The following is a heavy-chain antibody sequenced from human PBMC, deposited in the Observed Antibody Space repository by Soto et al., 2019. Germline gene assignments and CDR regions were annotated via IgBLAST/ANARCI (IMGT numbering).Heavy chain of an antibody. Sequence: QVQLVQSGAEMKKPGASVRVSCKASGYTFINYDFSWVRQAPGQGLGWMGWIRGHNRNTTYAQKFQGRVTVTTSTSTTTAHMELRSLRSCATAVYYCARDTAVAFAYWGEGALVTVSS. CDR2: IRGHNRNT. CDR3: ARDTAVAFAY. J-gene: IGHJ4*02. V-gene: IGHV1-18*01. D-gene: IGHD2-15*01. CDR1: GYTFINYD.